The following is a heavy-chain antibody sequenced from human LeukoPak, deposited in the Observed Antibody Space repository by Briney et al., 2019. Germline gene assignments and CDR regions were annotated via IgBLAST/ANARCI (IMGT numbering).Heavy chain of an antibody. CDR1: GFIFSSYA. D-gene: IGHD3/OR15-3a*01. Sequence: PGGSLRLSCAASGFIFSSYAMSWVRQAPGKGLEWVSVIYTGNSTTYYADSVKGRFTISRDNSKNTLYLQMNYLRAEDTAVYYCARATGLDFDSWGQGTLVTVSS. J-gene: IGHJ4*02. CDR3: ARATGLDFDS. CDR2: IYTGNSTT. V-gene: IGHV3-23*03.